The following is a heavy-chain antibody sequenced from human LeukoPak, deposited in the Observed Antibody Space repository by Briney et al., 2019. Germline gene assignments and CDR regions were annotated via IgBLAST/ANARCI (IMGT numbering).Heavy chain of an antibody. D-gene: IGHD4-17*01. V-gene: IGHV5-51*01. Sequence: GASLQISCKGSGYCFISYWIGWVRPLPGNGLEWMGIIYPGDSDTRYSPSFQGQVTTSVDKSISTAYQQWSSLKASHTDIYYCARIHLSTVTTALDIWGQGTMVTVSS. CDR3: ARIHLSTVTTALDI. CDR2: IYPGDSDT. CDR1: GYCFISYW. J-gene: IGHJ3*02.